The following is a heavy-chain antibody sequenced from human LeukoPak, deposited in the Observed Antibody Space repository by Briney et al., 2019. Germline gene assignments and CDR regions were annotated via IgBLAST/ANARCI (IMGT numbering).Heavy chain of an antibody. CDR3: ASVLGARDY. V-gene: IGHV4-39*01. CDR1: GGSISSSSYY. CDR2: IYYSGST. D-gene: IGHD1-26*01. Sequence: PSETLSLXCTVSGGSISSSSYYWGWIRQPPGKGLEWIGSIYYSGSTYYNPSLKSRVTISVDTSKNQFSLKLSSVTAADTAVYYCASVLGARDYWGQGTLVTVSS. J-gene: IGHJ4*02.